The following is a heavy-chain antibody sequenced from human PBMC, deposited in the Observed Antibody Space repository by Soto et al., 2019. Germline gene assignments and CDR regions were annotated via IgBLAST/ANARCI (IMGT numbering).Heavy chain of an antibody. D-gene: IGHD6-6*01. Sequence: ASVKPSSKASGNTFTSTVIRWLRQAPGQGLEWLAWISIYNGNTQYAQKVQGRVTMTTDTSTNTAYMELRSLRSDDTAVYYCARAPGSSARPLVFDYWGQGTLVTV. V-gene: IGHV1-18*04. CDR2: ISIYNGNT. CDR3: ARAPGSSARPLVFDY. CDR1: GNTFTSTV. J-gene: IGHJ4*02.